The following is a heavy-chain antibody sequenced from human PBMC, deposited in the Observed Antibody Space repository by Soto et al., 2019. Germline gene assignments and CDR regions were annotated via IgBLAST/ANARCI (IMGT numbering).Heavy chain of an antibody. Sequence: GESLKISCKGSGYSFTSYWISWVRQMPGKGLEWMGRIDPSDSYTNYSPSFQGHVTISADKSISTAYLQWSSLKASDTAMYYCASFPPADCSSTSCYYYGMDVWGQGTTVTV. V-gene: IGHV5-10-1*01. CDR2: IDPSDSYT. CDR1: GYSFTSYW. CDR3: ASFPPADCSSTSCYYYGMDV. J-gene: IGHJ6*02. D-gene: IGHD2-2*01.